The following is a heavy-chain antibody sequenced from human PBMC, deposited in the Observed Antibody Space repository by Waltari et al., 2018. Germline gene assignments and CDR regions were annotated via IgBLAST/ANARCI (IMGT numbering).Heavy chain of an antibody. CDR3: ARVRSFATLGDALDV. CDR1: GGTFSSYG. V-gene: IGHV1-69*12. J-gene: IGHJ3*01. CDR2: IIPVFGTS. Sequence: QVQLVQSGAEVKKPGSSVNVSCKASGGTFSSYGITWVRQAPGHGLGWMGGIIPVFGTSSSAQKFRGRVKMTADESSNTAYMALEGLTSDDTAVDYCARVRSFATLGDALDVWGQGTMVSVSS. D-gene: IGHD1-26*01.